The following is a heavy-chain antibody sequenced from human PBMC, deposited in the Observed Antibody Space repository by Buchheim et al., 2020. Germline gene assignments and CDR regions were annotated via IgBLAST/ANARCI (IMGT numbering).Heavy chain of an antibody. V-gene: IGHV3-7*04. J-gene: IGHJ6*02. D-gene: IGHD2-2*01. CDR3: ARVGYCSSTSCYLGVYYYYYGMDV. Sequence: VQLVESGGGLVQPGGSLRLSCAASGFTFSSYWMSWVRQAPGKGLEWVANIKQDGSEKYYVDSVKGRFTISRDNAKNSLYLQMNSLRAEDTAVYYCARVGYCSSTSCYLGVYYYYYGMDVWGQGTT. CDR1: GFTFSSYW. CDR2: IKQDGSEK.